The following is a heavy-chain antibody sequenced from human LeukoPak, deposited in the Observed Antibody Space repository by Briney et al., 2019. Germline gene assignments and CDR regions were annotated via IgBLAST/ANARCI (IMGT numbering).Heavy chain of an antibody. V-gene: IGHV1-69*05. Sequence: SVKVSCKASGGTFSCYAISWVRQAPGQGLEWMGGIIPIFGTANYAQKFQGRVTITTDESTSTAYMELSSLRSEDTAVYYCARAGSVTYDSSGYWSYFQHWGQGTLVTVSS. D-gene: IGHD3-22*01. CDR3: ARAGSVTYDSSGYWSYFQH. CDR2: IIPIFGTA. CDR1: GGTFSCYA. J-gene: IGHJ1*01.